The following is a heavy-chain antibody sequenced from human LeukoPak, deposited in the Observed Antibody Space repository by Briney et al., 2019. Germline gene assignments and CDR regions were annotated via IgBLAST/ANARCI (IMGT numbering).Heavy chain of an antibody. D-gene: IGHD1-1*01. CDR2: IYSGSNT. Sequence: PGGSLRLSCAVSGFTVSSDYMSWVRQAPGKGPEWVSVIYSGSNTYHVDSAKGRFTISRDNSKNTLYLQMSSLRVEDTAVYYCARAPWNDGHEGDYWGQGTLVTVSS. J-gene: IGHJ4*02. V-gene: IGHV3-66*02. CDR1: GFTVSSDY. CDR3: ARAPWNDGHEGDY.